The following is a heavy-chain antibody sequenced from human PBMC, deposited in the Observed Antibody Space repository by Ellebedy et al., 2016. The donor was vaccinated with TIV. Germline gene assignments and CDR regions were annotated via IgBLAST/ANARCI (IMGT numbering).Heavy chain of an antibody. V-gene: IGHV4-59*01. CDR2: VFYSGST. CDR3: ARMKAVAGTFVIDS. J-gene: IGHJ4*02. Sequence: SETLSLTCIVSNDSISDYYWSWIRQPPGKGLQWIGYVFYSGSTHYNPSLKSRVTISVDTSKKQFALRLSSVTAADTAFYFCARMKAVAGTFVIDSWGLGTLVTVFS. CDR1: NDSISDYY. D-gene: IGHD6-19*01.